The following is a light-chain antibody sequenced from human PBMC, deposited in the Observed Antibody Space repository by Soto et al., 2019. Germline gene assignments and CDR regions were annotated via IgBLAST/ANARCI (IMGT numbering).Light chain of an antibody. V-gene: IGKV3-20*01. CDR1: QSVSSSY. Sequence: EIVLTQSPGTLSLSPGERATLSCRASQSVSSSYLAWYQQKPGQAPRLLIYGASSRATGIPDRFSGSGSGTDYTLTISRLEPEDFAVYYCQQYNNWPPGWTFGQGTKVEIK. J-gene: IGKJ1*01. CDR2: GAS. CDR3: QQYNNWPPGWT.